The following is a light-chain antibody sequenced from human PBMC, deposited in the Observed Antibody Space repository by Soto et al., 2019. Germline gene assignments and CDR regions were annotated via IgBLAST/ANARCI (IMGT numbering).Light chain of an antibody. J-gene: IGLJ1*01. CDR2: GNT. Sequence: QSVLTQPPSVSGAPGQRVTISCTGSSSNIGSTYDVQWYQQLPGTAPKLLIHGNTNRPSGVPDRFSGSKSGTSASLAITGLQADDEADYHCQSYDDSLSVHYVFGTGPKVTVL. CDR1: SSNIGSTYD. CDR3: QSYDDSLSVHYV. V-gene: IGLV1-40*01.